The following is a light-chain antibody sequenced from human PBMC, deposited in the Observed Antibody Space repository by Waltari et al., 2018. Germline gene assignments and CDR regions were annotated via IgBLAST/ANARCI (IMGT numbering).Light chain of an antibody. J-gene: IGKJ3*01. V-gene: IGKV4-1*01. Sequence: DIVMTQSPDSVAVSLGERATISCKSSQTVLYSSNNNNYLAWYQQKTGQPPRLLLYWASTRESGFPARFSGSGSGTDFSLTISRLQAEDAAVYYCQQYFDSPLTFGPGTRV. CDR3: QQYFDSPLT. CDR1: QTVLYSSNNNNY. CDR2: WAS.